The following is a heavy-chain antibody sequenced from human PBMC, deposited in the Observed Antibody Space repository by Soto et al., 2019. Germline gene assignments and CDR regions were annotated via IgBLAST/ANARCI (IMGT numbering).Heavy chain of an antibody. D-gene: IGHD5-12*01. Sequence: EVQLVESGGGLIHPGGSLRLSCGASGFTVSTTYMSWVRQAPGKGLAGVSTMYTGGSTSYADSVKGRFTISRDNSKNTLYLQRNSWSVEVTPLFYCAGGGGYSGYDGHDSWGQGTLVTVSS. J-gene: IGHJ4*02. CDR1: GFTVSTTY. CDR3: AGGGGYSGYDGHDS. CDR2: MYTGGST. V-gene: IGHV3-53*01.